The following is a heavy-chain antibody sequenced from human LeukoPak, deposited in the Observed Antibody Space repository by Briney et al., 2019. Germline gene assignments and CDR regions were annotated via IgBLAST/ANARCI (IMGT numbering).Heavy chain of an antibody. V-gene: IGHV4-61*02. CDR2: IYSTGRV. Sequence: SQTLSLTCTVSAVSITSGTYNWTWTRQPAGKGLEWIGRIYSTGRVNYNPSLKSRVTMLLDTSKNHISLKLTSVTAADTAIYFCARASETAMVTLWGQGTLVTVSS. CDR1: AVSITSGTYN. D-gene: IGHD5-18*01. CDR3: ARASETAMVTL. J-gene: IGHJ4*02.